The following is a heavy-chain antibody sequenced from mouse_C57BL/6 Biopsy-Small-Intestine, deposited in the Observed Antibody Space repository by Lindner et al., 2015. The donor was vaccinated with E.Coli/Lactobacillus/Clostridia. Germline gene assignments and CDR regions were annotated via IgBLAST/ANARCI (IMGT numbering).Heavy chain of an antibody. CDR1: GYSFTGNY. Sequence: LQESGASVKISCKASGYSFTGNYMNWVKQSPEKSLEWIGEINPSTGSTTYNQKFRAKATLTIDKSSSTAYMQFKSLTSEDSAVYYCARREVYYFDYWGQGTTLTVSS. CDR2: INPSTGST. J-gene: IGHJ2*01. V-gene: IGHV1-42*01. CDR3: ARREVYYFDY.